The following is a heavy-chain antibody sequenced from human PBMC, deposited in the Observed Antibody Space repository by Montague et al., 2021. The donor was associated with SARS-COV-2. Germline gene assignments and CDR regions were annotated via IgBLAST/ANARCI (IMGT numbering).Heavy chain of an antibody. Sequence: SETLSLTCTVSGASINSRYWGWIRQPPGKGLEWIGYYYSGSTKYNPSLKSRVTISVDTSKNQFSVKVTSVTAADTAVYYCARQGGSNYGWFDPWGQGTLVTVSS. CDR1: GASINSRY. CDR2: YYSGST. CDR3: ARQGGSNYGWFDP. V-gene: IGHV4-59*08. J-gene: IGHJ5*02. D-gene: IGHD1-26*01.